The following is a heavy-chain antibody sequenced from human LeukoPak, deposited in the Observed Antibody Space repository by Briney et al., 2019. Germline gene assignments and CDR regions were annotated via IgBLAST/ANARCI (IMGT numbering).Heavy chain of an antibody. Sequence: PGRSLRLSCAASGFTFSSYGMPWVRQAPGKGLEWVAVISYDGSNKYYADSVKGRFTISRDNSKNTLYLQMNSLRAEDTAVYYCAKALDPIFGVVIPYEYYYYYYGMDVWGQGTTVTVSS. V-gene: IGHV3-30*18. CDR2: ISYDGSNK. CDR3: AKALDPIFGVVIPYEYYYYYYGMDV. D-gene: IGHD3-3*01. CDR1: GFTFSSYG. J-gene: IGHJ6*02.